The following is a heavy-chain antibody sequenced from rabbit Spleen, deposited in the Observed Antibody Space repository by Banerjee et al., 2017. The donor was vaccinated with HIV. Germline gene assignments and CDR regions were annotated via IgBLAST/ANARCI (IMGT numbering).Heavy chain of an antibody. V-gene: IGHV1S40*01. J-gene: IGHJ2*01. CDR1: GFSFSSNYY. CDR2: IDNSDGDT. CDR3: ARNYVNAFDP. Sequence: QSLEESGGDLVKPGASLTLTCTASGFSFSSNYYMCWVRQAPGKGLEWIACIDNSDGDTDYANWPKGRFTISKTSSTTVTLQMTSLTAADTAIYFCARNYVNAFDPWGQGTLVTVS. D-gene: IGHD1-1*01.